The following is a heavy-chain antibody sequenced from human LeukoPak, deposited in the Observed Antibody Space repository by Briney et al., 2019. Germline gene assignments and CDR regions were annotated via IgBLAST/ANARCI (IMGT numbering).Heavy chain of an antibody. CDR2: VNADGSST. D-gene: IGHD3-10*02. J-gene: IGHJ4*02. V-gene: IGHV3-74*01. Sequence: GGSLRLSCAASGFSLSTSWMHWVRQAPGKGLVWVSRVNADGSSTDYADSVRGRFTISRDNAMNTLYLQMNSLRAEDTAVYYCARACSGGKIQVSLGIDYWGQGTLVTVSS. CDR1: GFSLSTSW. CDR3: ARACSGGKIQVSLGIDY.